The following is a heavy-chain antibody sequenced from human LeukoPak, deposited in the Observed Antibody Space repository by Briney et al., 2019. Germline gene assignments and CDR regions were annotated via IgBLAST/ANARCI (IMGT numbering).Heavy chain of an antibody. V-gene: IGHV3-48*01. CDR2: ISSSSSSI. J-gene: IGHJ4*02. D-gene: IGHD3-16*02. CDR1: GFTFSSYS. CDR3: ARDLSH. Sequence: GGSLRLSCAASGFTFSSYSMNWVRQAPGKGLEWVSYISSSSSSIYYADSVKGRFTISRDNAKNSLSLQMNSLRAEDTAVYYCARDLSHWGQGTLVTVSS.